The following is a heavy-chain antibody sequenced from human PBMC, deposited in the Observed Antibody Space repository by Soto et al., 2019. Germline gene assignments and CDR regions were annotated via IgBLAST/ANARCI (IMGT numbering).Heavy chain of an antibody. Sequence: EVQLLESGGGLVQPGGSLRLSCAASGFTFSSYAMSWVRQAPGKGLEWDSDISGSGGSTYYADSVKGRFTISRDNSKNTRYLQMNSLRVDDTGVYFCAKKATTIPIDYWCQGTLATVSS. V-gene: IGHV3-23*01. CDR1: GFTFSSYA. CDR3: AKKATTIPIDY. D-gene: IGHD2-21*02. J-gene: IGHJ4*02. CDR2: ISGSGGST.